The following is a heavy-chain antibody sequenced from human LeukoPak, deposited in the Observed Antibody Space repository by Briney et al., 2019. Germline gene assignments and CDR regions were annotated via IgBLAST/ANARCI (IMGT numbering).Heavy chain of an antibody. CDR3: AREGDGYNCFDY. D-gene: IGHD5-24*01. V-gene: IGHV3-48*04. CDR2: ISSSGSTI. J-gene: IGHJ4*02. CDR1: GFTFSSYW. Sequence: GGSLRLSCAASGFTFSSYWMSWVRQAPGKGLEWVSAISSSGSTIYYADSVKGRFTISRDNAKNSLYLQMNSLRAEDTAVYYCAREGDGYNCFDYWGQGTLVTVSS.